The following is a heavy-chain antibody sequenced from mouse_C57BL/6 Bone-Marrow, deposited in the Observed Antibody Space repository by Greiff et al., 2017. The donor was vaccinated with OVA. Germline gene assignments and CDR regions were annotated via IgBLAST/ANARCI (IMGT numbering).Heavy chain of an antibody. CDR3: ARVRIYYGNYGAY. J-gene: IGHJ3*01. Sequence: QVQLQQPGAELVKPGASVKLSCKASGYTFTSYWMQWVKQRPGQGLEWIGEIDPSDSYTNYNQKFKGKATLTVDTSSSTAYMQLSSLTSEDSAVYYCARVRIYYGNYGAYWGQGTLVTVSA. V-gene: IGHV1-50*01. D-gene: IGHD2-1*01. CDR1: GYTFTSYW. CDR2: IDPSDSYT.